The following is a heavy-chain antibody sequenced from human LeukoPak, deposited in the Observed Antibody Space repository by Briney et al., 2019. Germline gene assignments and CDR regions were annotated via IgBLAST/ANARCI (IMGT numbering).Heavy chain of an antibody. D-gene: IGHD4-11*01. CDR1: GYTFTGYY. Sequence: ASVKVSCKASGYTFTGYYIHWVRQAPGQGLEWMGRINPNSGGTSSAEKFQGRVTMTRDTSITTAYMELSRLTSDNTAVYYCARDHFAGTYSNHYWGQGTLVTVSS. CDR3: ARDHFAGTYSNHY. V-gene: IGHV1-2*06. J-gene: IGHJ4*02. CDR2: INPNSGGT.